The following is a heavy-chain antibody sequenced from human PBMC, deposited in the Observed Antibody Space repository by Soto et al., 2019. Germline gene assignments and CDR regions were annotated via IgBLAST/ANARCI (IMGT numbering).Heavy chain of an antibody. CDR2: LSGTGDSA. CDR1: GFTFSSYA. D-gene: IGHD3-10*01. CDR3: ARDNGNYGSGSFAH. J-gene: IGHJ4*02. V-gene: IGHV3-23*01. Sequence: EVQRLESGGGLVQPGGSLRLSCAASGFTFSSYALSWVRQAPGKGLEWVSALSGTGDSADYTNSVKGRFTISRDDSKTTLYLVMSSLRVEDTAIYYCARDNGNYGSGSFAHWGQGTLVTVSS.